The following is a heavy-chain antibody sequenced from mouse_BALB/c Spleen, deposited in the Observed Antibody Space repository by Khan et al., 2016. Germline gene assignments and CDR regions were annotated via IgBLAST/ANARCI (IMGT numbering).Heavy chain of an antibody. D-gene: IGHD2-14*01. V-gene: IGHV5-9-3*01. Sequence: EVELVESGGGLVKPGGSLKLSCAASGFTFSSYAMSWVRQTPEKRLEWVATISSGGSYTYYQESVKGRFTISRDNAKTHLYLQMSSLRSEDTALYYCARQGDYRYYVIDCWGRGTTLTGSS. CDR3: ARQGDYRYYVIDC. CDR1: GFTFSSYA. CDR2: ISSGGSYT. J-gene: IGHJ2*01.